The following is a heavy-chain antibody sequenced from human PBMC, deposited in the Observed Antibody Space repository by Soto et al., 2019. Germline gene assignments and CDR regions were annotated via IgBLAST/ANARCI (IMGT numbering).Heavy chain of an antibody. CDR1: GGSISSYY. CDR3: ARGHSSGVYGMDV. J-gene: IGHJ6*02. CDR2: IYHSGST. V-gene: IGHV4-59*12. Sequence: SETLSLTCTVSGGSISSYYWSWIRQPPGKGLEWIGYIYHSGSTNYNPSLKSRVTISVDTSKNQFSLKLSSVTAADTAVYYCARGHSSGVYGMDVWGQGTTVTVSS. D-gene: IGHD2-15*01.